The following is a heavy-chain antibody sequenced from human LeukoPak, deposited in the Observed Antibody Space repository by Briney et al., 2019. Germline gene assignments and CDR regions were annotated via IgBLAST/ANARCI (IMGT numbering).Heavy chain of an antibody. J-gene: IGHJ6*03. CDR2: ISPSGDSA. CDR1: GFTFSDYY. Sequence: PGGSLRLSCAASGFTFSDYYMHWVRQAPGRGLEYVSTISPSGDSAYYANSVKGRFTISRDNSKTTLFLQMGSLRAEDMAVYYCASRSSSWVGNYYYYYMDVWGKGTTVTISS. D-gene: IGHD1-1*01. V-gene: IGHV3-64*01. CDR3: ASRSSSWVGNYYYYYMDV.